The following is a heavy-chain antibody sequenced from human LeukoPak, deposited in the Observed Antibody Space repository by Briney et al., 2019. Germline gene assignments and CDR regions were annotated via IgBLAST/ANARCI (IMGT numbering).Heavy chain of an antibody. V-gene: IGHV3-9*01. CDR3: ARVSIFGVVIANDY. J-gene: IGHJ4*02. CDR2: ISWNSGSI. CDR1: GFTFDDYA. Sequence: PGRSLRLSCAASGFTFDDYAMHWVRQAPGKGLEWVSGISWNSGSIGYADSVRGRFTISRDGSKNSLYLHMNSLRAEDTAVYYCARVSIFGVVIANDYWGQGTVVTVSS. D-gene: IGHD3-16*02.